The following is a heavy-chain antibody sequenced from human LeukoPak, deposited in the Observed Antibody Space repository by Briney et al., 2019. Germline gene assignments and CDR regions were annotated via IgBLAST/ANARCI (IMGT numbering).Heavy chain of an antibody. D-gene: IGHD3-22*01. CDR3: ARGTVDYYDSSGYLGGFDY. CDR2: ISYDGSNK. Sequence: PGGSLRLSCAASGFTFSSYAMHWVRQAPGKGLEWVAVISYDGSNKYYADSVKGRFTISRDNSKNALYLQMNSLRAEDTAVYYCARGTVDYYDSSGYLGGFDYWGQGTLVTVSS. J-gene: IGHJ4*02. CDR1: GFTFSSYA. V-gene: IGHV3-30-3*01.